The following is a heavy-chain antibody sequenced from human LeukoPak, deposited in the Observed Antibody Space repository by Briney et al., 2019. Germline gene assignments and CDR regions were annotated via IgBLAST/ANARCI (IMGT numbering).Heavy chain of an antibody. CDR1: GFTFSSYG. CDR3: AKDHENGSGFDY. J-gene: IGHJ4*02. Sequence: GGSLRLSCAASGFTFSSYGMHWVRQAPGKGLEWVAVISYDGSNKYYADSVKGRFTISRDNSKNTLYLQMNSLRAEDTAVYYCAKDHENGSGFDYWGQGTLVTVSS. V-gene: IGHV3-30*18. CDR2: ISYDGSNK. D-gene: IGHD2-15*01.